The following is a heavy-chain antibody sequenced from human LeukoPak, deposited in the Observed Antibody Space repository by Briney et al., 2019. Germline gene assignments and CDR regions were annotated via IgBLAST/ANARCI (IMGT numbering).Heavy chain of an antibody. CDR1: GFTFSSYG. CDR3: AKQSSTALDS. V-gene: IGHV3-30*18. CDR2: ISYDGSNK. D-gene: IGHD5-18*01. Sequence: QTGGSLRLSCAASGFTFSSYGMHWVRQAPGKGLEWVAVISYDGSNKYYADSVKGRFTISRDNSKNTLYLQMNSLRAEDTALYYCAKQSSTALDSWGQGTLVTVSS. J-gene: IGHJ4*02.